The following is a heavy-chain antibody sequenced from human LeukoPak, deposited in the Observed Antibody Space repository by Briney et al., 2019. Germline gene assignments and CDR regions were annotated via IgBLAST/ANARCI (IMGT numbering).Heavy chain of an antibody. J-gene: IGHJ4*02. V-gene: IGHV3-23*01. CDR3: AKGSLGSGSYPFDY. Sequence: GGALTLSCPASGFTFRNYALRWVRQAPGKGLAGVAAIVASGGTTYFADSVQGRFTISRNNSKNTLYLQMNSLRAEHMALYYCAKGSLGSGSYPFDYWGQGTRVTVPS. CDR1: GFTFRNYA. CDR2: IVASGGTT. D-gene: IGHD1-26*01.